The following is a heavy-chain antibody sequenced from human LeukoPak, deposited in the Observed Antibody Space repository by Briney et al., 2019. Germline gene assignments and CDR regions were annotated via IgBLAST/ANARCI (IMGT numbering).Heavy chain of an antibody. CDR1: GLPLISYA. Sequence: SLRLSCSASGLPLISYAMRWVPQAPGKGREWVSAINGSGGSTYYADSVKGRFTISRDNSKNTLYLQMNSLRAEDTAVYYCAKAEDIVVVVAATSFDYWGQGTLVTVSS. J-gene: IGHJ4*02. D-gene: IGHD2-15*01. CDR2: INGSGGST. CDR3: AKAEDIVVVVAATSFDY. V-gene: IGHV3-23*01.